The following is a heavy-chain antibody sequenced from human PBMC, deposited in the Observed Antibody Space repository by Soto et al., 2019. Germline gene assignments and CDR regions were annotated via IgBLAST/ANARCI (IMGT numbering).Heavy chain of an antibody. CDR1: GGTFSSYT. CDR3: ARETLYSSSCDY. V-gene: IGHV1-69*04. D-gene: IGHD6-6*01. CDR2: IIPILGIA. Sequence: SVKVSCKASGGTFSSYTISWVLQAPGQGLEWMGRIIPILGIANYAQKFQGRVTITADKSTSTAYMELSSLRSEDTAVYYCARETLYSSSCDYWGQGTLVTVSS. J-gene: IGHJ4*02.